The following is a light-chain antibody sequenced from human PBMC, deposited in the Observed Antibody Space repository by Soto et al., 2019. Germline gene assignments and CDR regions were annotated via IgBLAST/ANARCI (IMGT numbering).Light chain of an antibody. CDR1: QSVDSD. Sequence: EIVLTHSPATVPVTPGARATLSCRASQSVDSDLAWYQQKPGQAPRLLIYGASTRASGISARFSGSGSGTEFTLTSSSLQSEDFTIYYCQQYSEWPITFGQGTRLEIK. CDR3: QQYSEWPIT. CDR2: GAS. J-gene: IGKJ5*01. V-gene: IGKV3-15*01.